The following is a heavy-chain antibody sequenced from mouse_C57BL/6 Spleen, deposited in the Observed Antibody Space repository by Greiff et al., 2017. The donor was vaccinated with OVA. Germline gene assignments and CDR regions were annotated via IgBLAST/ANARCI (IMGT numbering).Heavy chain of an antibody. CDR3: ARREDYAWFAY. CDR1: GYSITSGYD. CDR2: ISYSGST. D-gene: IGHD2-4*01. J-gene: IGHJ3*01. Sequence: EVQLQESGPGMVKPSQSLSLTCTVTGYSITSGYDWHWIRHFPGNKLEWMGYISYSGSTNYNLSLKSRISITHDTSKNHFFLKLNSVTTEDTATYYCARREDYAWFAYWGQGTLVTVSA. V-gene: IGHV3-1*01.